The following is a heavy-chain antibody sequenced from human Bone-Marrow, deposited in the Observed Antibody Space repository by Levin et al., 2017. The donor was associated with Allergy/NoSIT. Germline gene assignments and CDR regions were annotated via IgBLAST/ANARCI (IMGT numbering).Heavy chain of an antibody. CDR1: GGSFSGYY. D-gene: IGHD4-17*01. CDR2: INHSGST. Sequence: GSLRLSCAVYGGSFSGYYWSWIRQPPGKGLEWIGEINHSGSTNYNPSLKSRVTISVDTSKNQFSLKLSSVTAADTAVYYCARASMTTVTTTYGMDVWGQGTTVTVSS. J-gene: IGHJ6*02. CDR3: ARASMTTVTTTYGMDV. V-gene: IGHV4-34*01.